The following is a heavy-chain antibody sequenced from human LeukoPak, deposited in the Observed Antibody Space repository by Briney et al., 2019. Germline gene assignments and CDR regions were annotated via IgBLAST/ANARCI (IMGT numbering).Heavy chain of an antibody. CDR1: GFTFTSYD. D-gene: IGHD3-10*02. CDR3: AKAPPRYYVKGSYPDY. CDR2: IRYSETET. J-gene: IGHJ4*02. V-gene: IGHV3-30*02. Sequence: GGSLRLSCTTSGFTFTSYDMHWFRQAPGKGLEWVAFIRYSETETYYADSVKGRFTISRDNSKDTLYLQMNSLRADDTAVYYCAKAPPRYYVKGSYPDYWGQGTLVIVSS.